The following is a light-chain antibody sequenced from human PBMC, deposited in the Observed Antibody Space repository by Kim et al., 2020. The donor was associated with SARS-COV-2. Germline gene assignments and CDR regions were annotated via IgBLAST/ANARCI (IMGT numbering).Light chain of an antibody. CDR1: NIGSRS. V-gene: IGLV3-21*01. CDR3: QLWDTTSDQPV. CDR2: YNI. Sequence: SYELTQPPSVSVAPGTTATISCGADNIGSRSVHWYQHKPGQAPLLVIDYNIDRPSGIPERFSGSNSGNTATLTISRVKAGDEADYYCQLWDTTSDQPVLGGGTQLTVL. J-gene: IGLJ3*02.